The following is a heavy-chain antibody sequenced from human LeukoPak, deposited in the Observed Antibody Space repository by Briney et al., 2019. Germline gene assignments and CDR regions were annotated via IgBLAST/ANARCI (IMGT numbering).Heavy chain of an antibody. Sequence: SETLSLTCTVSGGSISSGSYYWSWIRQPAGKGLEWIGRIYTSGSTNYNPSLKSRVTISVDTSKNQFSLKLSSVTAADTAVYYCARREGIVGATRPFDYWGQGTLVTVSS. J-gene: IGHJ4*02. CDR3: ARREGIVGATRPFDY. CDR2: IYTSGST. D-gene: IGHD1-26*01. CDR1: GGSISSGSYY. V-gene: IGHV4-61*02.